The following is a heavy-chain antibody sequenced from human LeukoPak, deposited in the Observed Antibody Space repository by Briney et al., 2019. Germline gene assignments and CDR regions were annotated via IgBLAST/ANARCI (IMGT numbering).Heavy chain of an antibody. D-gene: IGHD1-26*01. CDR1: GYTFTSYY. V-gene: IGHV1-2*02. Sequence: ASVKVSCKASGYTFTSYYMHWVRQAPGQGLEWMGGINPNSGGTNYAQKYQGRVTMTRDTSINTAYMEVSRLRSDGTAVYYCARDTSGNNFGYWGQGTLVTVSS. CDR2: INPNSGGT. J-gene: IGHJ4*02. CDR3: ARDTSGNNFGY.